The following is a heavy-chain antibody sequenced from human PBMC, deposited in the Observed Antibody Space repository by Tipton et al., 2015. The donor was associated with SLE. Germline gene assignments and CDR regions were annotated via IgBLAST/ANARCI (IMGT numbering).Heavy chain of an antibody. D-gene: IGHD1-7*01. Sequence: TLSLTCTVSGGSISRSYYYWGWVRQPPGKGLEWIGNIYYTGSTHYNPSLKSRVTISVDTSKDQFSLRLTSVTAADTAVYYCARATDWNLSPDVWGKGTTITVSS. CDR2: IYYTGST. CDR3: ARATDWNLSPDV. V-gene: IGHV4-39*07. J-gene: IGHJ6*04. CDR1: GGSISRSYYY.